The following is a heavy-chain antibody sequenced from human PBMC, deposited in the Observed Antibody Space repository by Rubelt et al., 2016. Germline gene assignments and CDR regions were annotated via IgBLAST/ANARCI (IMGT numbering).Heavy chain of an antibody. CDR2: ISWDGGST. Sequence: ASGFTFDDYTMHWVRQAPGKGLDWVSLISWDGGSTYYADSVKGRFTISRDNSKNSLYLQMNSLRTEDTALYYCAKEVNGGSVDYWGQGTLVTVSS. V-gene: IGHV3-43*01. CDR1: GFTFDDYT. J-gene: IGHJ4*02. CDR3: AKEVNGGSVDY. D-gene: IGHD3-16*01.